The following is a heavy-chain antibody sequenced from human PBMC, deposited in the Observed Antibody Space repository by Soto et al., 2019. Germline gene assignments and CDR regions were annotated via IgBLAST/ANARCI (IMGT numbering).Heavy chain of an antibody. CDR1: GFTFGTTD. D-gene: IGHD3-10*01. V-gene: IGHV3-23*01. CDR3: VKNSGWFNT. Sequence: GGSLRLSCAASGFTFGTTDMSWVRQAPGEGLEWASTIDGSGGITYYADSVKGRFTISRDNSRNTVYLQMNSLRGDDTALYYCVKNSGWFNTWGQGALVTVSS. J-gene: IGHJ5*02. CDR2: IDGSGGIT.